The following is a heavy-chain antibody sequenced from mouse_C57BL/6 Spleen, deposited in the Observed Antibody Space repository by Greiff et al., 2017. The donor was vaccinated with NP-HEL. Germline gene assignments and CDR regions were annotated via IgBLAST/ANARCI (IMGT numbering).Heavy chain of an antibody. Sequence: QVQLQQSGAELVKPGASVKLSCKASGYTFTSYWMQWVKQRPGQGLEWIGEIDPSDSYTNYNQKFKGKATLTVDTSSSTAYMQLSSLTSEDSAVYYCARYGYYPNYYAMDYWGQGTSVTAAS. J-gene: IGHJ4*01. CDR3: ARYGYYPNYYAMDY. V-gene: IGHV1-50*01. CDR2: IDPSDSYT. CDR1: GYTFTSYW. D-gene: IGHD2-3*01.